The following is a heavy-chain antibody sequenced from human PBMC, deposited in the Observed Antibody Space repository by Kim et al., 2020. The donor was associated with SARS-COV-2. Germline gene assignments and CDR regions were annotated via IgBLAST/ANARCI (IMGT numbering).Heavy chain of an antibody. CDR3: ARDDVLLYDSSGYYYYYYYGMDV. J-gene: IGHJ6*02. D-gene: IGHD3-22*01. CDR2: ISYDGSNN. V-gene: IGHV3-33*05. Sequence: GGSLRLSCAASGFTFSSYGMHWVRQAPGKGLEWVAVISYDGSNNYYADSVKGRFTISRDNSKNTLYLQMNSLRAEDTAVYYCARDDVLLYDSSGYYYYYYYGMDVWGQGTTVTVSS. CDR1: GFTFSSYG.